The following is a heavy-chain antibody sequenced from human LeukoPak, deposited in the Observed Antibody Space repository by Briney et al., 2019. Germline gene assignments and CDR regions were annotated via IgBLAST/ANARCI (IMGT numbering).Heavy chain of an antibody. Sequence: SETLSLTCTVSGGSLSGYYWGWIRQPPRKGLECIGYIHSSEGTAHNASLKSRLTISLDTSKNQFSLTLSSVTAADTAVYYCARHVYGEGMVVWGKGTTVTVSS. D-gene: IGHD4-17*01. CDR1: GGSLSGYY. CDR2: IHSSEGT. CDR3: ARHVYGEGMVV. V-gene: IGHV4-59*08. J-gene: IGHJ6*04.